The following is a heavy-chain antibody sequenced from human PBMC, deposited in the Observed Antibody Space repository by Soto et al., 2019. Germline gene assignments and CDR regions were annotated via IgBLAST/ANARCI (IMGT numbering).Heavy chain of an antibody. CDR3: ARAPSGIAALPLFDY. CDR1: GGSISSGDYY. D-gene: IGHD6-6*01. V-gene: IGHV4-30-4*01. J-gene: IGHJ4*02. CDR2: IYYGGST. Sequence: QVQLQESGPGLVKPSQTLSLTCTVSGGSISSGDYYWSWIRQPPGKGLEWIGYIYYGGSTYYNPSLKSRVTISVDRSKNQFSLKLSSVTAADTAVYYCARAPSGIAALPLFDYWGQGTLVTVSS.